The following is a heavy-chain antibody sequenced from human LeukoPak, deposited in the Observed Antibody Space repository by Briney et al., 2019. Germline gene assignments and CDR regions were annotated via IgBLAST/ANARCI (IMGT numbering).Heavy chain of an antibody. CDR2: IYSGGST. Sequence: PGGSLRLSCAVSGFTVSSNYMSWVRQAPGKGLEWVSVIYSGGSTYYADSVKGRFTISRDNSKNTLYLQMNSLRAEDTAVYYCARDRAAADTYAFDIWGQGTMVTVSS. D-gene: IGHD5-18*01. V-gene: IGHV3-53*01. J-gene: IGHJ3*02. CDR1: GFTVSSNY. CDR3: ARDRAAADTYAFDI.